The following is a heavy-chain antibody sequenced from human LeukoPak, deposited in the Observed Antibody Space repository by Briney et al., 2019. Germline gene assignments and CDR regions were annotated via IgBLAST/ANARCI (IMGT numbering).Heavy chain of an antibody. CDR2: IIPIFGTA. CDR3: ARSGDYDATYYFDY. Sequence: ASVKVSCKASGGTFSSYAISWVRQAPGQGLEWMGGIIPIFGTANYAQKFQGRVTITADESTSTAYMELSCLRSEDTAVYYCARSGDYDATYYFDYWGQGTLVTVSS. CDR1: GGTFSSYA. J-gene: IGHJ4*02. D-gene: IGHD4-17*01. V-gene: IGHV1-69*01.